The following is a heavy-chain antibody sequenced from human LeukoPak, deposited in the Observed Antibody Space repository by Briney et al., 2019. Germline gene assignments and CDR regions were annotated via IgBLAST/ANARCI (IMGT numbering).Heavy chain of an antibody. CDR2: INPNSGGT. J-gene: IGHJ4*02. CDR3: ARDREPKTYYYDSSGYPYFDY. Sequence: ASVKVSCKASGYTFTGYYMHWVRQAPGQGLEWMGWINPNSGGTIYAQKFQGRVTMTRDTSISTAYMELSRLRSDDTAVYYCARDREPKTYYYDSSGYPYFDYWGQGTLVTVSS. CDR1: GYTFTGYY. D-gene: IGHD3-22*01. V-gene: IGHV1-2*02.